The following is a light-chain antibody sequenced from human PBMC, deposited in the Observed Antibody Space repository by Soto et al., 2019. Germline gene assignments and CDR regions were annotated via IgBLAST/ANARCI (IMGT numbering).Light chain of an antibody. CDR3: SSYAGSNVVV. CDR1: SSDVGGYNY. CDR2: EVT. Sequence: QSALTQPPSASGSLGQSVTISCTGTSSDVGGYNYVSWYQQHPGKAPKLMIYEVTKRPSGVPDRFSGSKSDNTASLTVSGLQAEDEADYYCSSYAGSNVVVFGGGTKLTVL. V-gene: IGLV2-8*01. J-gene: IGLJ2*01.